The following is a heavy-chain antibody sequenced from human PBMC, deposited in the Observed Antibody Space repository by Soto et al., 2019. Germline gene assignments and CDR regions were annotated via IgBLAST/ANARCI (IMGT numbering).Heavy chain of an antibody. CDR1: GGTFSSYA. CDR3: ARGVGMVRGVLYYYYGMDV. CDR2: IIPIFGTA. Sequence: ASVKVSCKASGGTFSSYAISWVRQAPGQGLEWMGGIIPIFGTANYAQKFQGRVTITADESTSTAYMELSSLRSEDTAVYYCARGVGMVRGVLYYYYGMDVWGQGTTVTVSS. V-gene: IGHV1-69*13. D-gene: IGHD3-10*01. J-gene: IGHJ6*02.